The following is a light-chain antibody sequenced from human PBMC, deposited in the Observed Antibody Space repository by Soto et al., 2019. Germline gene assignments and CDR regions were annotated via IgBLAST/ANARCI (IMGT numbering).Light chain of an antibody. J-gene: IGKJ4*01. CDR2: GAS. CDR1: QTINFY. V-gene: IGKV1-39*01. Sequence: DIQMTQSPSSLSASVGDRVTITCRASQTINFYLHWYQQRPGNAPKLLVYGASRLQSGVPSRFSGSGSWTDFTLTIRSLQPEDFAPYYCQQSYTAQVTFGGGTKVDI. CDR3: QQSYTAQVT.